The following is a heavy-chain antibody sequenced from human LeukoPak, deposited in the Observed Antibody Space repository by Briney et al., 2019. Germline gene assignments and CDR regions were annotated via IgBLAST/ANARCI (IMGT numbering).Heavy chain of an antibody. CDR3: ARDFSDFWSGYQTFDY. J-gene: IGHJ4*02. V-gene: IGHV3-48*03. D-gene: IGHD3-3*01. CDR2: ITRSGTTI. Sequence: GGSLRLSCAASGFIFSNYEMNWVRRAPGRGLEWVSYITRSGTTIYYADSVKGRFTISRDNAKNLLLLHMNSLRAEDTAVYYCARDFSDFWSGYQTFDYWGQGTLVTVSS. CDR1: GFIFSNYE.